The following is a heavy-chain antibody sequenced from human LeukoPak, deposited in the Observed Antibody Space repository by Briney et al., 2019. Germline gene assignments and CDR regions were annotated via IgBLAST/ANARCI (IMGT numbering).Heavy chain of an antibody. CDR3: ARERPYYYDSSGYYSGAFDI. V-gene: IGHV3-53*01. Sequence: GGSLRLSCAASGFTVSSNYMSWVRQAPGKGLEWLSVIYSGGSTYYADSVKGRFTISRDNSKNTLYLQMNSLRAEDTAVYYCARERPYYYDSSGYYSGAFDIWGQGTMVTVSS. D-gene: IGHD3-22*01. CDR1: GFTVSSNY. CDR2: IYSGGST. J-gene: IGHJ3*02.